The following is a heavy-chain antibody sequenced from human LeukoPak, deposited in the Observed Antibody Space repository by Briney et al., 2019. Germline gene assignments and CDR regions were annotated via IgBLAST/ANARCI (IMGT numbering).Heavy chain of an antibody. J-gene: IGHJ4*02. V-gene: IGHV3-49*04. CDR2: ISCKAYGGTK. D-gene: IGHD3-10*01. Sequence: GGSLRLSCTASGFTIGDYAMSWVRQAPGKGLEWVGFISCKAYGGTKEYAASVKGRFTISRDDTKSIAYLQMHRLKTEDTGVYYCTRAEEVWFGELLFDYWGQGTLVTVSS. CDR1: GFTIGDYA. CDR3: TRAEEVWFGELLFDY.